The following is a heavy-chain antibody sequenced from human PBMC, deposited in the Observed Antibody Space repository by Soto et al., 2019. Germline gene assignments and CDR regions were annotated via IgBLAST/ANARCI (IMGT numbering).Heavy chain of an antibody. J-gene: IGHJ4*02. V-gene: IGHV1-2*02. CDR3: ARVAGQKNARFDT. CDR1: GYSFTKYH. D-gene: IGHD1-1*01. Sequence: ASVRVSCKASGYSFTKYHMHWVRQAPGQGLEWMGWINPGSGVTNQAQKFQGRVTMTRDTSITTTYVELNSLTSDDPAVYYCARVAGQKNARFDTWGQGALVTVSS. CDR2: INPGSGVT.